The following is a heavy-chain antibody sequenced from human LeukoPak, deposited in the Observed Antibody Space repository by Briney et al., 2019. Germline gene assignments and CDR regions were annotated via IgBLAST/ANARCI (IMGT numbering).Heavy chain of an antibody. J-gene: IGHJ4*02. D-gene: IGHD1-26*01. V-gene: IGHV3-23*01. CDR3: AKAHGGSYHSGID. CDR2: ISGSGGST. Sequence: GGSLRLSCAASGFTFSSYAMNWVRQAPGKGLEWVSCISGSGGSTYYADSVKGGFSISRDNSKNTLYLQMTSLRAEDTAVYYCAKAHGGSYHSGIDWGQGTLVTVSS. CDR1: GFTFSSYA.